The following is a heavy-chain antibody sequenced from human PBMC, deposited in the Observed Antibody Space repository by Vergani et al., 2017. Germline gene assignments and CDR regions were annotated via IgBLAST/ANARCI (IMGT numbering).Heavy chain of an antibody. CDR3: AREMIAPTTLYYYYGMDV. D-gene: IGHD3-22*01. V-gene: IGHV3-11*01. J-gene: IGHJ6*02. Sequence: QVQLVESGGGLVKPGGSLRLSCAASGFTFSDYYMSWIRQAPGKGLEWVSYSSSSGSTIYYADSVKGRFTISRDNAKNSLYLQMNSLRAEDTAVYYCAREMIAPTTLYYYYGMDVWGQGTTVTVSS. CDR1: GFTFSDYY. CDR2: SSSSGSTI.